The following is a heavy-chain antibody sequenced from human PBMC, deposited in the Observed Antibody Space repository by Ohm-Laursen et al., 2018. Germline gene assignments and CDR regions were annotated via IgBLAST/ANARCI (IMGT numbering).Heavy chain of an antibody. D-gene: IGHD2-2*01. CDR1: GFTFSSYE. CDR3: ARGAQLLFPLDY. Sequence: GSLRLSCTASGFTFSSYEMNRVRQAPGKGLEWVSYISSSGGNIYYADSVKGRFTIYRDNAKNSLYLQMNSLRAEDTAVYYCARGAQLLFPLDYWGQGTLVTVSS. J-gene: IGHJ4*02. V-gene: IGHV3-48*03. CDR2: ISSSGGNI.